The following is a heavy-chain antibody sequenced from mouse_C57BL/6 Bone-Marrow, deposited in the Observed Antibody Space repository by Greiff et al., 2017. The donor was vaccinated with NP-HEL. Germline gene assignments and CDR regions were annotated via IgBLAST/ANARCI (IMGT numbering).Heavy chain of an antibody. CDR3: VRQTPPGAMDY. Sequence: EVKLVESGGGLVQPKGSLKLSCAASGFSFNTYAMNWVRQAPGKGLEWVARIRSKSNNYATYYADSVKDRFTISRDDSESMLYLQMNNLKTEDTAMYYCVRQTPPGAMDYWGQGTSVTVSS. J-gene: IGHJ4*01. CDR2: IRSKSNNYAT. V-gene: IGHV10-1*01. CDR1: GFSFNTYA.